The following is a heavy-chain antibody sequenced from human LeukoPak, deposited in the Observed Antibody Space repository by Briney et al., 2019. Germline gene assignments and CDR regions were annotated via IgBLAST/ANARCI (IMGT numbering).Heavy chain of an antibody. J-gene: IGHJ4*02. CDR3: ARVFPGSDYFDY. V-gene: IGHV4-30-2*01. CDR2: IYHSGST. Sequence: PSQTLSLTCAVSGGSISSGGYSWSWIRQPPGKGLEWIGYIYHSGSTYYNPSLKSRVTISVDRSKNQFSLKLSSVTAADTAVYYCARVFPGSDYFDYWGQGTLVTVSS. CDR1: GGSISSGGYS. D-gene: IGHD2-21*01.